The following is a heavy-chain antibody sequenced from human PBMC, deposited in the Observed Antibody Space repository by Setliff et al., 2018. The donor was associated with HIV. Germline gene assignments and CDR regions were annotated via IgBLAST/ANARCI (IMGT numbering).Heavy chain of an antibody. CDR2: IYYNGIT. D-gene: IGHD2-15*01. CDR3: ARRIFHSSFPSFDS. J-gene: IGHJ4*02. V-gene: IGHV4-39*01. Sequence: PSETLSLTCAVSGGSIGTTTYYWGWIRQPPGKGLEWIGSIYYNGITYYNPSLKGRFTISVDTPKNQFSLKVTSVTAADTAVYYCARRIFHSSFPSFDSWGQGTLVTVS. CDR1: GGSIGTTTYY.